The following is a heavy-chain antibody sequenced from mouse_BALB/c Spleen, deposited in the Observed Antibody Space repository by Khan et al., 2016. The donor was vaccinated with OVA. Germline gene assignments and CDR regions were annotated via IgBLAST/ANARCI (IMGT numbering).Heavy chain of an antibody. CDR1: GYTFTNYG. V-gene: IGHV9-3-1*01. D-gene: IGHD1-1*02. J-gene: IGHJ1*01. CDR3: GSGGYWYLDV. CDR2: INTYTGEP. Sequence: QIQLVQSGPELKKPGETVKISCKASGYTFTNYGMTWVKQAPGKGLKWMGWINTYTGEPTYADDFKGRFAFSLETSASTAYLQINNLKNEDTATYFGGSGGYWYLDVWGAGTTVTVSS.